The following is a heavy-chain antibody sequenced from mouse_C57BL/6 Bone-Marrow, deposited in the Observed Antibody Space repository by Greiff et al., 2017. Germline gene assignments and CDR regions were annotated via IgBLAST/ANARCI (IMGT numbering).Heavy chain of an antibody. V-gene: IGHV1-64*01. J-gene: IGHJ4*01. CDR2: IHPNSGCT. Sequence: VQLVEPGAELVKPGASVKLSCKASGFTFTSYWIHWVKQRPGQGLEWIGMIHPNSGCTNYNEKFKSKATLTVDKTSSKAYMPLSSLTSEDAAVYYCAMGLDYWGQGTSVTVAS. CDR3: AMGLDY. CDR1: GFTFTSYW.